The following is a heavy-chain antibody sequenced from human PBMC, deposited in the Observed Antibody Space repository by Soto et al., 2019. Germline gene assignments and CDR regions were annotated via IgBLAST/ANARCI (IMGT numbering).Heavy chain of an antibody. Sequence: GGSLRLSCAASGFTFDDYGMSWVRQAPGKGLEWVSGINWNGGSTGYADSVKGRFTISRDNAKNSLYLQMNSLRAEDTALYHCARVTHTGLLWFGELSNYMDVWGKGTTVTVSS. V-gene: IGHV3-20*01. J-gene: IGHJ6*03. CDR2: INWNGGST. D-gene: IGHD3-10*01. CDR1: GFTFDDYG. CDR3: ARVTHTGLLWFGELSNYMDV.